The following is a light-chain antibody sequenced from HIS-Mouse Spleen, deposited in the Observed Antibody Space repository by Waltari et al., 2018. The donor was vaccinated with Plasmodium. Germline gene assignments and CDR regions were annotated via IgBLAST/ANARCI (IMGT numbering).Light chain of an antibody. CDR1: QSVLYSSNNKNY. V-gene: IGKV4-1*01. Sequence: DIVMSQSPDSLAVSLGERATINCKSSQSVLYSSNNKNYLAWYQQKPGQPPKLHIYWASTRESGGPDRFSGSGSGTEYTLTISSLQAEDEAVYYCQQYYSTPYTFGQGTKLEIK. CDR2: WAS. CDR3: QQYYSTPYT. J-gene: IGKJ2*01.